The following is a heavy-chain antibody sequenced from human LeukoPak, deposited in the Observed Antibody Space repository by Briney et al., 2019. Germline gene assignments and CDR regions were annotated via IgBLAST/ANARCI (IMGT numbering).Heavy chain of an antibody. CDR1: GGTFSSYA. V-gene: IGHV1-69*05. J-gene: IGHJ3*02. CDR3: AREEREIFGVVIIGDDAFDI. CDR2: IIPIFGTG. D-gene: IGHD3-3*01. Sequence: SVKVSCKASGGTFSSYAISWVRQAPGQGLEWMGGIIPIFGTGNYAQKFQGRVTITTDESTSTAYMELSSLRSEDTAVYYCAREEREIFGVVIIGDDAFDIRGQGTVVTVSS.